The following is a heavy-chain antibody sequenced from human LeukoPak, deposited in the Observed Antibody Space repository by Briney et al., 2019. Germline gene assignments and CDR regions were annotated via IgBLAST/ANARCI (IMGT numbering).Heavy chain of an antibody. Sequence: PGGSLRLSCEASGFPFSTYGFHWVRQAPGKGLDWVAVISYDGSNEDYADSVKGRFTISRDNAKNSLYLQMNSLRAEDTAVYYCARDTYYDFWSGSWYYFDYWGQGTLVTVSS. CDR3: ARDTYYDFWSGSWYYFDY. CDR2: ISYDGSNE. D-gene: IGHD3-3*01. J-gene: IGHJ4*02. V-gene: IGHV3-33*08. CDR1: GFPFSTYG.